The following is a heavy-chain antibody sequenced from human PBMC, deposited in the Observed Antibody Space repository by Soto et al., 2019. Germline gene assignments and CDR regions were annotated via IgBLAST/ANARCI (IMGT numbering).Heavy chain of an antibody. CDR2: VSAYNGNT. J-gene: IGHJ4*02. CDR3: ARGPLPQDY. CDR1: GYTFASYA. V-gene: IGHV1-18*01. Sequence: QVQLVQSGAEVKKPGASVKVSCKASGYTFASYAISWMRQAPGQGLEWMGWVSAYNGNTNYAQKLQGRVNMTKDPATSTAYMELRSLRSDDTAVYYCARGPLPQDYWGQGPLVTVSS.